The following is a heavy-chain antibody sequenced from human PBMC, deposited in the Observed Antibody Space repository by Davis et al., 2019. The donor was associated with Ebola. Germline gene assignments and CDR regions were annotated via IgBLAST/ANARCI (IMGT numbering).Heavy chain of an antibody. CDR3: ARRTAYDFWSGYIAFDI. V-gene: IGHV5-51*01. J-gene: IGHJ3*02. CDR2: IYPGDSDT. CDR1: GYSFTSYW. D-gene: IGHD3-3*01. Sequence: GESLKISCKGSGYSFTSYWIGWVRQMPGKGLEWRGIIYPGDSDTRYSPSFQGQVTISADKSISTAYLQWSSLKASDTAMYYCARRTAYDFWSGYIAFDIWGQGTMVTVSS.